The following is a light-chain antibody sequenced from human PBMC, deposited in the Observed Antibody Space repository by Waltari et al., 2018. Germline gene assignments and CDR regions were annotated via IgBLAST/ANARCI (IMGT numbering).Light chain of an antibody. CDR2: EIS. CDR1: RRDVGGSNF. CDR3: CAYVGYSTWV. Sequence: SALTQPASVSASPGQSLTLSCTGTRRDVGGSNFVSLYQQHPGKAPQVIIFEISKRPSGVSNRFSGSKSGNTASLTSSGLQAEDEANYYCCAYVGYSTWVFGGGTKLTVV. V-gene: IGLV2-23*02. J-gene: IGLJ3*02.